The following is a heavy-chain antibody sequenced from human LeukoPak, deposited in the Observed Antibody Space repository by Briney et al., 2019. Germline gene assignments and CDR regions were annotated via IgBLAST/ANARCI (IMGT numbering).Heavy chain of an antibody. CDR1: GFTFSIYS. Sequence: GGSLRLSCAASGFTFSIYSMNWVRQAPGKGLEWVSYISSSSSTIYYADSVKGRFTISRDNAKNTLYLQMNSLRAEDTAVYFCAKFGGLSSSFSPNYFDYWDQGTLVTVSS. D-gene: IGHD6-13*01. CDR3: AKFGGLSSSFSPNYFDY. J-gene: IGHJ4*02. CDR2: ISSSSSTI. V-gene: IGHV3-48*01.